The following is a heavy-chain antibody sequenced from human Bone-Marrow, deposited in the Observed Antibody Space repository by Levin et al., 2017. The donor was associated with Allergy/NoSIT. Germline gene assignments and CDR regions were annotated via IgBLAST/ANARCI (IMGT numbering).Heavy chain of an antibody. CDR1: GFTFTTYW. V-gene: IGHV3-7*01. J-gene: IGHJ4*02. CDR2: IKQDGSEQ. D-gene: IGHD1-26*01. CDR3: ARGYLGATTD. Sequence: SCAGSGFTFTTYWMSWVRQVPGKGLEWVANIKQDGSEQYYVDSVKGRLAISRDNTKNSVYLQMNSLRTEDTAVYFCARGYLGATTDWGQGTLVTVSS.